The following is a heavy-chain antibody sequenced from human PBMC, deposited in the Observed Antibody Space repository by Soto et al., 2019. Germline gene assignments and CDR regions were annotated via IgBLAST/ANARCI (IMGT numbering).Heavy chain of an antibody. Sequence: QVQLVQSGAEVKKPGASVKVSCKASGYTFTSYGISWVRQAPGQGLEWMGWISAYNGNTNYAQKLQGRVTMTTDTPTRKAYMELRSLRSDKTAGYYCAREDPTMTTTEYYCDHWGQGTLVTVSS. CDR1: GYTFTSYG. V-gene: IGHV1-18*01. D-gene: IGHD4-17*01. CDR3: AREDPTMTTTEYYCDH. J-gene: IGHJ4*02. CDR2: ISAYNGNT.